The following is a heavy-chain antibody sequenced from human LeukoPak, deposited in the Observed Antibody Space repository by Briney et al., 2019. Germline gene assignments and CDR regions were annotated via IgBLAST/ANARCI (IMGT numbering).Heavy chain of an antibody. CDR1: GGSITNYN. Sequence: SETLSLTCTVSGGSITNYNWNWLRQPPGKGLEWIGYIYYTGSTDHNPSLMSRLTISVDTSKNQFSLRLTSVVAADTAVYYCARGSLEHSSILGNWGQGTLVTVSS. J-gene: IGHJ4*02. CDR2: IYYTGST. CDR3: ARGSLEHSSILGN. D-gene: IGHD1/OR15-1a*01. V-gene: IGHV4-59*01.